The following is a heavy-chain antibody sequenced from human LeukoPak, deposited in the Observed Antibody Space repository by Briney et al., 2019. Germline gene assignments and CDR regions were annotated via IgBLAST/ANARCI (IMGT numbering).Heavy chain of an antibody. V-gene: IGHV3-30*18. D-gene: IGHD3-22*01. CDR1: GFTFSSYG. CDR3: AKDGNYYDSSGYPEHFDY. Sequence: GGSLRLSCAASGFTFSSYGMHWVRQAPGKGLEWVAVISYDGSNKYYADSVKGRFTISRDNSKNTLYLQMNSLRAEDTAVYYCAKDGNYYDSSGYPEHFDYWGQGTLVTVSS. J-gene: IGHJ4*02. CDR2: ISYDGSNK.